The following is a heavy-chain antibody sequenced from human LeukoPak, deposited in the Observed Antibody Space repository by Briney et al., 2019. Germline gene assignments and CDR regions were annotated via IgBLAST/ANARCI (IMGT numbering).Heavy chain of an antibody. CDR3: AKMGSSGYYPTPFDY. CDR1: GFTFSSYA. CDR2: ISGSGGST. V-gene: IGHV3-23*01. J-gene: IGHJ4*02. Sequence: GGSLRLSCAASGFTFSSYAMSWVRQAPGKGLEWVSAISGSGGSTYYTDSVKGRFTISRDNSKNTLYLQMNSLRAEDTAVYYCAKMGSSGYYPTPFDYWGQGTLVTVSS. D-gene: IGHD3-22*01.